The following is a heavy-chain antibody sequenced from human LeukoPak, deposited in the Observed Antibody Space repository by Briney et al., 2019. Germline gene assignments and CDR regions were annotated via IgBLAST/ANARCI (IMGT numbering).Heavy chain of an antibody. V-gene: IGHV4-39*01. CDR1: GGSISSSGYY. D-gene: IGHD6-19*01. CDR3: ARLLSSDWYKGAFDI. J-gene: IGHJ3*02. CDR2: IYYSGST. Sequence: PSETLSLTCTVSGGSISSSGYYWGWNRQPPGKGLEWIGSIYYSGSTYYNPSLKSRVTFSVDTSKNQFSLKLSSVTAADTAVYYCARLLSSDWYKGAFDIWGQGTMVTVSS.